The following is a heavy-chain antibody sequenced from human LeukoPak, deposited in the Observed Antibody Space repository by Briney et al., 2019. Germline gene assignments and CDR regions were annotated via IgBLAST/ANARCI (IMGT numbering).Heavy chain of an antibody. CDR3: ARSHMVRGVFLDY. CDR2: ISYDGSNK. CDR1: GFTFSSYA. V-gene: IGHV3-30-3*01. Sequence: GGSLRLSCAASGFTFSSYAMHWVRQAPGKGLEWVAVISYDGSNKYYADSVKGRFTISRDNSKNTLYLQMNSLRAEDTAVYYCARSHMVRGVFLDYWGQGTLVTVSS. D-gene: IGHD3-10*01. J-gene: IGHJ4*02.